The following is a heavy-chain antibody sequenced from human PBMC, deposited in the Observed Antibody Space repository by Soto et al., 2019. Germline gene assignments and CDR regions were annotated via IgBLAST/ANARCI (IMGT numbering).Heavy chain of an antibody. Sequence: QITLKESGPTLVKPTQTLTLTCTFSGFSLSTSGVGVGWIRQPPGKAPEWLALIYWNDDERYSPSLKSRLTITKDTSKNQVVLTMTHMDPVDTATYYCAHSLPHGYCNSTSCLNWFDPWGQGALVTVSS. J-gene: IGHJ5*02. CDR2: IYWNDDE. CDR1: GFSLSTSGVG. CDR3: AHSLPHGYCNSTSCLNWFDP. V-gene: IGHV2-5*01. D-gene: IGHD2-2*01.